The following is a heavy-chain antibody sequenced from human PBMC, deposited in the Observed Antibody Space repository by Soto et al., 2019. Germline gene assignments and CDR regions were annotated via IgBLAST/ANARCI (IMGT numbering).Heavy chain of an antibody. CDR3: AKDGRWLNYYDSSGYYYDPNISFDY. Sequence: GGSLRLSCAASGFTFSSYGMHWVRQAPGKGLEWVAVISYDGSNKYYADSVKGRFTISRDNSKNTLYLQMNSLRAEDTAVYYCAKDGRWLNYYDSSGYYYDPNISFDYWGQGTLVTVSS. V-gene: IGHV3-30*18. CDR2: ISYDGSNK. D-gene: IGHD3-22*01. CDR1: GFTFSSYG. J-gene: IGHJ4*02.